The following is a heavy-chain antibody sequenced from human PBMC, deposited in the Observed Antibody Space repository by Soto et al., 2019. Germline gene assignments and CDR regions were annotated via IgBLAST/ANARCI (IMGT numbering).Heavy chain of an antibody. V-gene: IGHV1-69*01. Sequence: QVQLVQSGAEVKKPGSSVKVSCKASGGTFSSYAISWVRQAPGQELEWMGGIIPIFGTANYAQKFQGRVTITADESTSTAYMELSSLRSEDTAVYYCARGGSGSYLYYFDYWGQGTLVTVSS. CDR1: GGTFSSYA. D-gene: IGHD1-26*01. CDR2: IIPIFGTA. J-gene: IGHJ4*02. CDR3: ARGGSGSYLYYFDY.